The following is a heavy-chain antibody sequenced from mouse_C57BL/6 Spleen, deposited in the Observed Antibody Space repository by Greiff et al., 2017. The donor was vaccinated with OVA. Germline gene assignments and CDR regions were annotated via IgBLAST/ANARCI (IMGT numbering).Heavy chain of an antibody. CDR2: IDPSDSYT. J-gene: IGHJ1*03. D-gene: IGHD1-1*01. Sequence: VQLQQPGAELVMPGASVKLSCKASGYTFTSYWMHWVKQRPGQGLEWIGEIDPSDSYTNYNQKFKGKSTLTVDKSSSTAYMQLSSLTSEDSAVYYCAKNIPYYYYGSSLDVWGTGTTVTVSS. V-gene: IGHV1-69*01. CDR1: GYTFTSYW. CDR3: AKNIPYYYYGSSLDV.